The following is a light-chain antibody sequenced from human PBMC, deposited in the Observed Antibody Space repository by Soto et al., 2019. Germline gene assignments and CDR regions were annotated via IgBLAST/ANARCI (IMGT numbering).Light chain of an antibody. CDR1: QTVTSNY. CDR2: GAS. J-gene: IGKJ1*01. V-gene: IGKV3-20*01. Sequence: EIVLTQSPGTLSLSPGERATLSCRTSQTVTSNYLAWYQQKPGQPPRLLIYGASNRATGVPDRISGGGSGTYFTLTISRLEPEDFAVFFCQQYGNTPWTFGQGTTVEI. CDR3: QQYGNTPWT.